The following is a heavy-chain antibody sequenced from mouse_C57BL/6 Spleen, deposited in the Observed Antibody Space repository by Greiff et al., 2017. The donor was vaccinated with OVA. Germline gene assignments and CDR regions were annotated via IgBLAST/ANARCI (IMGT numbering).Heavy chain of an antibody. CDR1: GYAFSSSW. J-gene: IGHJ2*01. Sequence: QVHVKQSGPELVKPGASVKISCKASGYAFSSSWMNWVKQRPGKGLEWIGRIYPGDGDTNYNGKFKGKATLTADKSSSTAYMQLSSLTSEDSAVYFCARWKLTGTADYWGQGTTLTVSS. D-gene: IGHD4-1*01. CDR2: IYPGDGDT. V-gene: IGHV1-82*01. CDR3: ARWKLTGTADY.